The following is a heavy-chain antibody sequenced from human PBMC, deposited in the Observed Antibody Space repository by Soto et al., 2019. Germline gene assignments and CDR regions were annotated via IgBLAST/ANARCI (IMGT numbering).Heavy chain of an antibody. CDR2: IYSSATT. CDR3: AMGDWESYYQDS. Sequence: SETLSLTCTVSGGSISSAGYYWAWIRQRPGKGLEWIGYIYSSATTYSNPSLKSRIAMSIETSQNHFSLKLTSVTAADTAVYFCAMGDWESYYQDSWAQGMLITVSS. D-gene: IGHD3-16*01. CDR1: GGSISSAGYY. V-gene: IGHV4-31*03. J-gene: IGHJ4*02.